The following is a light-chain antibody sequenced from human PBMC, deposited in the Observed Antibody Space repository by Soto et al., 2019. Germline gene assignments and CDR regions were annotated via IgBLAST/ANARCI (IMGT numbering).Light chain of an antibody. Sequence: QSALTQPASVSGSPGQSITISCTGTSSDVGGYDYVSWYQQHPGKAPKLMIYEVSNRPSGVSYRFSGFKSGNTASLTISGLQTEDEADYYCSSYTSRGPWVFGGGTKVTVI. CDR1: SSDVGGYDY. J-gene: IGLJ3*02. CDR3: SSYTSRGPWV. CDR2: EVS. V-gene: IGLV2-14*01.